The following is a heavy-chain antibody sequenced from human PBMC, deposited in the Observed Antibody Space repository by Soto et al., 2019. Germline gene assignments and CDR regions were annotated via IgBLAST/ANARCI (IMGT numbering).Heavy chain of an antibody. CDR2: INVYNGDT. J-gene: IGHJ4*02. CDR3: ARHILSSPPYYFDY. D-gene: IGHD2-21*01. Sequence: QVPLVQSGPEVKKPGASVQVSCKASGYTFTSYGINWVRQAPGQALEWMGWINVYNGDTHYTQIFQGRVAMTIDTSTSTAYMELRSLRSDDTAVYFCARHILSSPPYYFDYWGQGTLVTVSS. CDR1: GYTFTSYG. V-gene: IGHV1-18*01.